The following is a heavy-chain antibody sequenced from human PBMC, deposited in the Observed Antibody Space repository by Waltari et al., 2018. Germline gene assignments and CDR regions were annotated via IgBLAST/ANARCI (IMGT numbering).Heavy chain of an antibody. J-gene: IGHJ4*02. CDR2: TYYRAKWYN. D-gene: IGHD6-19*01. CDR1: GDSVSSNSAA. V-gene: IGHV6-1*01. Sequence: QVQLQQSGPGLVKPSQTLSLTCAISGDSVSSNSAAWNWIRQSPSRGLEWLGRTYYRAKWYNEYAVSGKRRRTINPDTSKNQFSLQLNSVTPEDTAVYYCARDGGRSASDWYWNFDSWGQGTLVTVSS. CDR3: ARDGGRSASDWYWNFDS.